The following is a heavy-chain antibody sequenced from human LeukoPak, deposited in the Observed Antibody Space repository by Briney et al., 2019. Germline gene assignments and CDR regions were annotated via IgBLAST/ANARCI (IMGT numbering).Heavy chain of an antibody. CDR3: AKDHGGNSYYYYGMDV. Sequence: GGSLRLSCAASGFTFSSYAMSWVRQAPGKGLEWVSAISGSGGSTYYADSVKGRFTISRDNSKNTLYLQMNSLRAEDTAVYYCAKDHGGNSYYYYGMDVWGQGTTVTVSS. V-gene: IGHV3-23*01. CDR2: ISGSGGST. J-gene: IGHJ6*02. D-gene: IGHD4-23*01. CDR1: GFTFSSYA.